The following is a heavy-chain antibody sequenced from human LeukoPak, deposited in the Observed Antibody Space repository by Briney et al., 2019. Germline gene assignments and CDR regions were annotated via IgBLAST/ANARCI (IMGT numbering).Heavy chain of an antibody. CDR3: ARQFYHDSSGADY. Sequence: PSETLSLTCTVSGDSIRTSSYYCGWIRQPPGKGLEWIGSIYYSGSTYYNPSLKSRVAISMDTSKNQFSLKLSSVTAADTAMYYCARQFYHDSSGADYWGQGALVTVSS. J-gene: IGHJ4*02. D-gene: IGHD3-22*01. CDR2: IYYSGST. CDR1: GDSIRTSSYY. V-gene: IGHV4-39*01.